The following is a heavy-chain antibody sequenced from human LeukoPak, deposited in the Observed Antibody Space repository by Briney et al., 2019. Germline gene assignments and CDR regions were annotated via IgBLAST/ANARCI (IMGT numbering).Heavy chain of an antibody. J-gene: IGHJ4*02. V-gene: IGHV3-23*01. CDR3: AKSDCGSDGCKLLNY. CDR2: ICGSGDAT. Sequence: GGSLRLSCAASGFTFTNHAMSWVRQAPGKGLEWVSAICGSGDATKYADSVKGQFTISRDNFKNTVSLQMINLRAEDTAVYFCAKSDCGSDGCKLLNYWGQGILVTVSS. D-gene: IGHD2-21*01. CDR1: GFTFTNHA.